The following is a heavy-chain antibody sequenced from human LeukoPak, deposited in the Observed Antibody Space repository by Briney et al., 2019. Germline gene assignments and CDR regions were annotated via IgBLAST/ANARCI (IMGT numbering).Heavy chain of an antibody. CDR1: GGSTSSYY. CDR3: ARLGVGATPDYYYYMDV. Sequence: SETLSLTCTVSGGSTSSYYWSWIRQPAGKGLEMIGRIYTSGSTNYNPSLKSRVTMSVDTSKNQFSLKLSSVTAADTAVYYCARLGVGATPDYYYYMDVWGKGTTVTVSS. CDR2: IYTSGST. D-gene: IGHD1-26*01. V-gene: IGHV4-4*07. J-gene: IGHJ6*03.